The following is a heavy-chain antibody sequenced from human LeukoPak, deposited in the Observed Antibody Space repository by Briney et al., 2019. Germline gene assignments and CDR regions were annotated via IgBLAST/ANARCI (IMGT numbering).Heavy chain of an antibody. CDR1: GFTFSSYA. CDR2: ISGSGGST. V-gene: IGHV3-23*01. CDR3: ARGSGTAMVLFYYFDY. D-gene: IGHD5-18*01. J-gene: IGHJ4*02. Sequence: GGSLRLSCAASGFTFSSYAMSWVRQAPGKGLEWVSAISGSGGSTYYADSVKGRFTISRDNSKNTLYLQMNTLRAEDTAVYYCARGSGTAMVLFYYFDYWGQGTLVTVSS.